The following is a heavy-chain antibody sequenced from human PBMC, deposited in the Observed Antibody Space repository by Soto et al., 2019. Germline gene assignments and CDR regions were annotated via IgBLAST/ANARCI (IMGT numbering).Heavy chain of an antibody. Sequence: ASVKVSCKASGYSFTSYDINWVRQATGQGLEWMGWMNPNSGNTGYAQKFQGRVTVTRNTSISTAYMELSSLRSDDTAVYSCARGDGYIFDFWGQGTLVTVSS. D-gene: IGHD5-12*01. J-gene: IGHJ4*02. CDR3: ARGDGYIFDF. CDR1: GYSFTSYD. V-gene: IGHV1-8*01. CDR2: MNPNSGNT.